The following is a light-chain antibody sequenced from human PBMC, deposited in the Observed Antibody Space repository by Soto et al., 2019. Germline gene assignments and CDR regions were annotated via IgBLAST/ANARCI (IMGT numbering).Light chain of an antibody. V-gene: IGKV1-12*01. CDR2: AAS. Sequence: DIQITQSPSSVSASVGDRVTITCRASQGINSWLAWYQQKPGKPPRLLIYAASSLQSGVPSRFSGSGSGTDFTLTISSLQPEDFATYYCQQSYRTPITFGQGTRLE. CDR3: QQSYRTPIT. J-gene: IGKJ5*01. CDR1: QGINSW.